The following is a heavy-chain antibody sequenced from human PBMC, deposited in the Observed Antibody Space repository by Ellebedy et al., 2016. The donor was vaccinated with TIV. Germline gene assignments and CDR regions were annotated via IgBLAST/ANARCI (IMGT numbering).Heavy chain of an antibody. Sequence: GESLKISCAASGFIFSDYVMAWVRQVPGKGLEWVSAMAEYDGRTFYADSVRGRFTISRDNSANILFLQMNSLRAEDTAIYYCTKRADNWGFFDYWGQGARVTVSS. CDR2: MAEYDGRT. D-gene: IGHD1-1*01. CDR1: GFIFSDYV. V-gene: IGHV3-23*01. CDR3: TKRADNWGFFDY. J-gene: IGHJ4*02.